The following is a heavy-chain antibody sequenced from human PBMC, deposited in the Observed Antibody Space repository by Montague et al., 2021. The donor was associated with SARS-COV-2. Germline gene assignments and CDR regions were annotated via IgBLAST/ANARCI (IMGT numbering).Heavy chain of an antibody. V-gene: IGHV2-5*02. CDR1: GFSLSTSGVG. J-gene: IGHJ3*02. CDR3: ARRITIYAFDI. Sequence: PALVKPTQTLTLTCTFSGFSLSTSGVGVGWIRQPPGKALEWLALXYWDDDKRYSPSLKSRLTITKDTSKIQVVLTMANMDPVDTATYYCARRITIYAFDIWGQGTMVTVSS. CDR2: XYWDDDK. D-gene: IGHD3-3*01.